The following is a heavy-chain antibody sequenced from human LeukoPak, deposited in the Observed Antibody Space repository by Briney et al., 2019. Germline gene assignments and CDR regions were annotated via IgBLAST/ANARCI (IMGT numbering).Heavy chain of an antibody. CDR2: IDPYNGHT. CDR3: ARGMGNEGLTS. J-gene: IGHJ3*01. Sequence: AASVKVSCKASGYTFTSYGISWVRQAPGQGLEWMGWIDPYNGHTNRAQNFQGRVTMSTDTLTNTADMELTRLRSDDTAVYYCARGMGNEGLTSWGPGTLVTVSS. V-gene: IGHV1-18*01. CDR1: GYTFTSYG. D-gene: IGHD7-27*01.